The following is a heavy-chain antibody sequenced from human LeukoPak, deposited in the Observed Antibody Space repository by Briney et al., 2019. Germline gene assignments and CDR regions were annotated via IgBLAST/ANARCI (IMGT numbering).Heavy chain of an antibody. CDR1: GSSISISSYY. CDR2: IYTSGST. Sequence: SETLSLTCTVSGSSISISSYYWSWIRQPAGKGLDWIGPIYTSGSTNYNPSFKSRVTMSLDTSNNQFSLKLRSVTAADTAVYYCTRGASPGGMDVWGQGTTFTVSS. J-gene: IGHJ6*02. CDR3: TRGASPGGMDV. V-gene: IGHV4-61*02. D-gene: IGHD2-2*01.